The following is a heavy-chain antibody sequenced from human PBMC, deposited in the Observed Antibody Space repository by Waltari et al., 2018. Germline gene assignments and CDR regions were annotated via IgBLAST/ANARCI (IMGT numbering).Heavy chain of an antibody. CDR1: GGSISSGDYY. D-gene: IGHD3-3*01. J-gene: IGHJ3*02. Sequence: QVQLQESGPGLVKPSQTLSLTCTVSGGSISSGDYYWSWIRQPPGRGLEWIGYIYYSGTTYYNPSLKSRVTISVDTSKNQFSLKLSSVTAADTAVYYCARTYYDFWSGYYEGAFDIWGQGTMVTVSS. CDR3: ARTYYDFWSGYYEGAFDI. CDR2: IYYSGTT. V-gene: IGHV4-30-4*08.